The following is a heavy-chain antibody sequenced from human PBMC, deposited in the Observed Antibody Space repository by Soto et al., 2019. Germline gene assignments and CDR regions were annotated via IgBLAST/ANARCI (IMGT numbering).Heavy chain of an antibody. CDR3: ARDQSLFPSDHTSSGDNHDY. V-gene: IGHV3-30-3*01. D-gene: IGHD3-22*01. CDR1: GFTFSSYA. CDR2: ISYDGSNK. J-gene: IGHJ4*02. Sequence: PGGSLRLSCAASGFTFSSYAMHWVRQAPGKGLEWVAVISYDGSNKYYADSVKGRFTISRDNSKNTLYLQMNSLRAEDTAVYYCARDQSLFPSDHTSSGDNHDYWGQGTLVTVSS.